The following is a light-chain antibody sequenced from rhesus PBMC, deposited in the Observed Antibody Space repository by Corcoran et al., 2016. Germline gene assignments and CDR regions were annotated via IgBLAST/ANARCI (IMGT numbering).Light chain of an antibody. Sequence: DIQMTQSPSSLSASVGDTVTITCRASQGISNYLAWYQQKPGKAPKPRIYSASNLESGVPSRFRGSGSWTDFTLTISRLQPEIFAIYYCQQRNSYPRTFDQGTKVEIK. CDR2: SAS. CDR1: QGISNY. V-gene: IGKV1S14*01. J-gene: IGKJ1*01. CDR3: QQRNSYPRT.